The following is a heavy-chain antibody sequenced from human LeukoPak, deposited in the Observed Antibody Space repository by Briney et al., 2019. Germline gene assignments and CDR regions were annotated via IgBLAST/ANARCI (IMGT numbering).Heavy chain of an antibody. D-gene: IGHD2/OR15-2a*01. CDR3: AKGASSIWFDP. J-gene: IGHJ5*02. CDR2: ISSNGGST. V-gene: IGHV3-64*01. CDR1: GFTFSSYA. Sequence: GGLRLSCAASGFTFSSYAMHWVRQAPGKGLEYVSAISSNGGSTYYANSVKGRFTISRDNSKNTLYLQMNSLRAEDTAVYYCAKGASSIWFDPWGQGTLVTVSS.